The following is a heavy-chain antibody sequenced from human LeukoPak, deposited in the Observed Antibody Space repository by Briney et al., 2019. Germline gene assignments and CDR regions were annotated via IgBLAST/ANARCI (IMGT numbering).Heavy chain of an antibody. J-gene: IGHJ4*02. Sequence: GGSLRLSCAASGFTFSSHVMHWVRQAPGKGLEWVAVIWYDGSNECYADSVKGRFTISRDDSKNTLCLQMNSLRAEDTAVYYCTRDGPGSPYYFDYWGQGTLVTVSS. D-gene: IGHD3-10*01. CDR1: GFTFSSHV. V-gene: IGHV3-33*08. CDR2: IWYDGSNE. CDR3: TRDGPGSPYYFDY.